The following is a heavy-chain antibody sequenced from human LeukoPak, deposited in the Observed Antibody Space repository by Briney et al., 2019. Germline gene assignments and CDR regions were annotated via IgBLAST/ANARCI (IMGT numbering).Heavy chain of an antibody. CDR2: IYYSGST. D-gene: IGHD6-19*01. CDR3: ARVGYSSGWYEAFDI. V-gene: IGHV4-59*01. J-gene: IGHJ3*02. CDR1: GGSISSYY. Sequence: SETLSLTCTVSGGSISSYYWSWIRQPPGKGLEWIGYIYYSGSTNYNPSLQSRVTISVDTSKNQFSLKLSSVTAADTAVYYCARVGYSSGWYEAFDIWGQGTMVTVS.